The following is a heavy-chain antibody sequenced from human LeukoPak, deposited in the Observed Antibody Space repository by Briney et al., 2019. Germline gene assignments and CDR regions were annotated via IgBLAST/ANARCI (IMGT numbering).Heavy chain of an antibody. CDR2: IKSKTDGGTT. CDR1: GFTFSNAW. CDR3: AKGSDATARPGLDY. Sequence: GGSLRLSCAASGFTFSNAWMSWVRQAPGKGLEWVGRIKSKTDGGTTDYAAPVKGRFTISRDNSKNTLYLQMNSLRAEGTAVYYRAKGSDATARPGLDYWGQGTLVTVSS. V-gene: IGHV3-15*01. D-gene: IGHD6-6*01. J-gene: IGHJ4*02.